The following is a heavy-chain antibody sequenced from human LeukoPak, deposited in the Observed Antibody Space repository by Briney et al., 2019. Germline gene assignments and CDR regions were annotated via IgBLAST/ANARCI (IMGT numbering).Heavy chain of an antibody. V-gene: IGHV4-4*09. CDR3: AGRGHRYSRD. CDR1: GDSVSSGY. D-gene: IGHD2-15*01. Sequence: SETLSLICNVSGDSVSSGYWSWIRQSPGKGLEWIGFIQDSGITDYNPSLKSRLPMSVDLSKNQFSLNLRSVTAADTAVYYCAGRGHRYSRDWGQGILVTISS. J-gene: IGHJ1*01. CDR2: IQDSGIT.